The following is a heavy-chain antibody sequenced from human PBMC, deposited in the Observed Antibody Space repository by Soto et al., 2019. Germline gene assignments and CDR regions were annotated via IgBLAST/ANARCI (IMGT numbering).Heavy chain of an antibody. CDR3: ARDSGSYSLDY. D-gene: IGHD1-26*01. Sequence: EVQLVESGGGLVQPGGSLRLSCAASGFTFSTYTMHWVRQAPGKGLQYVSAISGDGTTTYYTDSLEGRFTVSRDNSKITLYLQMGSLRAEDVGVYYCARDSGSYSLDYWGQGTLVTVSS. CDR1: GFTFSTYT. J-gene: IGHJ4*02. CDR2: ISGDGTTT. V-gene: IGHV3-64*07.